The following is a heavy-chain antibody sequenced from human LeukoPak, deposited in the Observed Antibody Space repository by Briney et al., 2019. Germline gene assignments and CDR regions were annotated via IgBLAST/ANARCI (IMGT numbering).Heavy chain of an antibody. D-gene: IGHD5-18*01. J-gene: IGHJ4*02. V-gene: IGHV3-48*03. CDR1: GFTFNHYE. Sequence: GGSLRLSCAASGFTFNHYEMNWVRLAPGKGLEWVSYIISSSGIIYYADSVKGRFTISRDNAKNALHLQMRSLRAEDTARYYRAILHVRGYRYGFDFWGQGTLVTVSS. CDR2: IISSSGII. CDR3: AILHVRGYRYGFDF.